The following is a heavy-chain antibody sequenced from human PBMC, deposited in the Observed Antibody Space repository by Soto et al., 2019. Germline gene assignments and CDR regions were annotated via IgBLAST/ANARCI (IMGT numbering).Heavy chain of an antibody. CDR3: ARGQWPDPN. Sequence: QVQLQQWGAGMLKPSETLSLTCAVYGGPFSGHYWSWIRQPPGKGLEWIGDINHSGNTNYNPSLKSRVTISIDTSKNQFSLNLRSVTTADTAVYYCARGQWPDPNWGQGTLVTVSS. CDR1: GGPFSGHY. D-gene: IGHD6-19*01. CDR2: INHSGNT. V-gene: IGHV4-34*01. J-gene: IGHJ4*02.